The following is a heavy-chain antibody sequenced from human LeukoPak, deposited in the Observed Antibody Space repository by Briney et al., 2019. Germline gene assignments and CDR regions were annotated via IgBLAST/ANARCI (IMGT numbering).Heavy chain of an antibody. D-gene: IGHD3-22*01. CDR1: GYSFTSYW. Sequence: GESLKISRKGSGYSFTSYWIGWVRQMPGKGLEWMGIIYPGDSDTRYSPSFQGQVTISADKSISTAYLQWSSLKASDTAMYYCARLYYYDSSGYYYFDYWGQGTLVTVSS. CDR3: ARLYYYDSSGYYYFDY. V-gene: IGHV5-51*01. CDR2: IYPGDSDT. J-gene: IGHJ4*02.